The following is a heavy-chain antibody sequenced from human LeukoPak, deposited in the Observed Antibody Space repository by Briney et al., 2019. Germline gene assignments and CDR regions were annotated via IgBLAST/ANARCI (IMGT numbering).Heavy chain of an antibody. CDR3: ARGVLGYGRNDAFDI. D-gene: IGHD4-23*01. CDR1: GFTFGSYG. CDR2: ISYDGSNK. J-gene: IGHJ3*02. V-gene: IGHV3-30*03. Sequence: PGGSLRLSCAASGFTFGSYGMHWVRQAPGKGLEWVAVISYDGSNKYYVDSVKGRFTISRDNSKNTLYLQVNSLRAEDTAVYYCARGVLGYGRNDAFDIWGQGTMVTVSS.